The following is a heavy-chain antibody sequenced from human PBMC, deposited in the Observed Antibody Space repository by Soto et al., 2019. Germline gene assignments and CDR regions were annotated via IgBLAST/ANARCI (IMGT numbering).Heavy chain of an antibody. CDR3: ARHATLGGGYNWFDP. V-gene: IGHV4-39*01. D-gene: IGHD3-16*01. CDR2: IYYSGST. Sequence: QLQLQESGPGLVKPSETLSLTCTVSGGSITSSSYYWGWIRQPPGKGLEWIGSIYYSGSTYYNPSLKSRVTISVDTSKNQFSLKLSSVTAADTAVYYCARHATLGGGYNWFDPWGQGTLVTVSS. CDR1: GGSITSSSYY. J-gene: IGHJ5*02.